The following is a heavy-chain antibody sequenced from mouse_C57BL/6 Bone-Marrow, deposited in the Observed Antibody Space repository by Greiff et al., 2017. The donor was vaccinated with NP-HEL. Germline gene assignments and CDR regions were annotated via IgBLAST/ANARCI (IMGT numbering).Heavy chain of an antibody. D-gene: IGHD2-2*01. CDR3: ARDRGLDY. CDR1: GYSITSGYY. J-gene: IGHJ2*01. CDR2: ISYDGSN. V-gene: IGHV3-6*01. Sequence: EVKLMESGPGLVKPSQSLSLTCSVTGYSITSGYYWNWIRQFPGNKLEWMGYISYDGSNNYNPSLKNRISITRDTSKNQFFLKLNSVTTEDTATYYCARDRGLDYWGQGTTLTVSS.